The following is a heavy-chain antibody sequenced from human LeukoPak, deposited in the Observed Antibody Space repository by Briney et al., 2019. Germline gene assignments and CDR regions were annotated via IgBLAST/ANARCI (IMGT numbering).Heavy chain of an antibody. CDR3: ARETPDSSGWD. V-gene: IGHV3-7*01. D-gene: IGHD6-19*01. CDR1: RFTFRNNW. J-gene: IGHJ4*02. CDR2: IKQDGSEK. Sequence: GGSLRLSCAASRFTFRNNWMSWVRQAPGKGLEWVANIKQDGSEKNYVDSVKGRFIISRDNAKNSLYLQMNSLRAKDTAVYYCARETPDSSGWDWGQGTLVTVSS.